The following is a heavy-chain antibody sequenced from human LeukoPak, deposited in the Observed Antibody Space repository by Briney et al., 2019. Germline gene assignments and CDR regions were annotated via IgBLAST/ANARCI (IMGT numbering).Heavy chain of an antibody. D-gene: IGHD3-10*01. CDR2: IWYDGSNK. CDR1: GFTFSSYG. CDR3: ARSIPTYYYGSGTHYGMDV. Sequence: GGSLRLSCAASGFTFSSYGMHWVRQAPGKGLEWVAVIWYDGSNKYYADSVKGRFTISRDNSKNTLYLQMNSLRAEDTAVYYCARSIPTYYYGSGTHYGMDVWGQGTTVTVSS. V-gene: IGHV3-33*01. J-gene: IGHJ6*02.